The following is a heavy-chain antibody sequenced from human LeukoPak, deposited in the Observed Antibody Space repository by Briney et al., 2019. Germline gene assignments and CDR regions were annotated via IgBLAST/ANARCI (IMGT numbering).Heavy chain of an antibody. J-gene: IGHJ4*02. V-gene: IGHV4-39*07. CDR1: GGSISSSSYY. CDR2: IYYSGST. CDR3: ARASDIVATIYRTYYFDY. D-gene: IGHD5-12*01. Sequence: KPSETLSLTCTVSGGSISSSSYYWGWIRQPPGKGLEWIGSIYYSGSTYYNPSLKSRVTISVDTSKNQFSLKLSSVTAADTAVYYCARASDIVATIYRTYYFDYWGQGTLVTVSS.